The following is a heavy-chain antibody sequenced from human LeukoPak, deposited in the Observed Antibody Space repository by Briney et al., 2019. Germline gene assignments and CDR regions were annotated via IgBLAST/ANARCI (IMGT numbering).Heavy chain of an antibody. CDR1: GGSISSYY. D-gene: IGHD3-22*01. Sequence: PSETLSLTCTVSGGSISSYYWSWIRQPAGKGLEWTGRIYTSGSTNYNPSLKSRVTMSVDTSKNQFSLKLSSVTAADTTVYYCARSPYYYDSSGYHFDYWGQGTLVTVSS. J-gene: IGHJ4*02. V-gene: IGHV4-4*07. CDR3: ARSPYYYDSSGYHFDY. CDR2: IYTSGST.